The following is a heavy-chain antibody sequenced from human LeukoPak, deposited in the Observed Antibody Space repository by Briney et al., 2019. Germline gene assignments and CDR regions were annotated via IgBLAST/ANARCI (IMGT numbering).Heavy chain of an antibody. D-gene: IGHD3-10*01. CDR2: IHYSGTT. J-gene: IGHJ4*02. Sequence: SETLSLTCTVSGGSISSNDYYWGWIRQPPGKGLEWIGSIHYSGTTCYNPSLKSRVTISVDTSNDQFSLELSSVTAADTAVYYCASYYASGSSRFDYWGQGTLVTVSS. V-gene: IGHV4-39*01. CDR3: ASYYASGSSRFDY. CDR1: GGSISSNDYY.